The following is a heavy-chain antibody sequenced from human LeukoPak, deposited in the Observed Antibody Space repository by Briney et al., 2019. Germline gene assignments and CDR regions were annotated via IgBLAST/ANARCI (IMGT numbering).Heavy chain of an antibody. CDR3: ARDFGGFRTVTTIWFDT. J-gene: IGHJ5*02. Sequence: ASVKVSCKASGYTFPSYGISWVRQAPGQGLEWMGWISAYNGNTNYAQKLQGRVTMTTDTSTSTAYMELRSLRSDDTAVYYCARDFGGFRTVTTIWFDTRGQGTLVTVSS. CDR2: ISAYNGNT. CDR1: GYTFPSYG. V-gene: IGHV1-18*01. D-gene: IGHD4-11*01.